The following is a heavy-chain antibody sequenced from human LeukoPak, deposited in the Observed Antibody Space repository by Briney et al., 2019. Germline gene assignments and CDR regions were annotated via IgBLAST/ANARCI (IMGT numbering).Heavy chain of an antibody. Sequence: ASVKVSCKVSGYTLTELSMHWVRQAPGKGLEWMGGFGPEDGETIYAQKFQGRVTMTEGTSTDTAYMELSSLRSEDTAVYYCATVVYGDYYFDYWGQGTLVTVSS. D-gene: IGHD4-17*01. CDR3: ATVVYGDYYFDY. CDR1: GYTLTELS. CDR2: FGPEDGET. V-gene: IGHV1-24*01. J-gene: IGHJ4*02.